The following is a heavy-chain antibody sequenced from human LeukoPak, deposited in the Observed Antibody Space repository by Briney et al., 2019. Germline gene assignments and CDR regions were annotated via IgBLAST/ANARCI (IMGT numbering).Heavy chain of an antibody. Sequence: SQTLSLTCTVSGSSISSGGYYWSWIRQPPGKGLEWIGYIYHSGSTYYNPSLKSRVTISVDRSKNQFSLKLSSVTAADTAVYYCARDEAPGIVVVPAPGPWGQGTLVTVSS. D-gene: IGHD2-2*01. CDR3: ARDEAPGIVVVPAPGP. V-gene: IGHV4-30-2*01. CDR1: GSSISSGGYY. CDR2: IYHSGST. J-gene: IGHJ5*02.